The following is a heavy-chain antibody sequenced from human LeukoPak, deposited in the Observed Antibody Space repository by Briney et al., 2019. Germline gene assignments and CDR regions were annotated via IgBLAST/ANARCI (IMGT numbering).Heavy chain of an antibody. D-gene: IGHD2-21*02. CDR1: GFTFSDHY. Sequence: GGSLRLSCAASGFTFSDHYMSWIRQAPGKGLEWVSYISRTGSTIYYTDSVKGRFTISRDNANNLLFLQMNSLRAEDTAVYYCASADCGGDCLHAFDIWGQGTMVTVSS. J-gene: IGHJ3*02. V-gene: IGHV3-11*04. CDR3: ASADCGGDCLHAFDI. CDR2: ISRTGSTI.